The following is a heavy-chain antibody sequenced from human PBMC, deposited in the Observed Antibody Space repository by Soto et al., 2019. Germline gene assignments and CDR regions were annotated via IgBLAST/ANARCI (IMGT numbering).Heavy chain of an antibody. V-gene: IGHV3-74*03. CDR2: IIGDGLYT. CDR3: ARGILGSGTANDH. CDR1: GLTFSNYW. J-gene: IGHJ4*02. D-gene: IGHD3-10*01. Sequence: EVHLVESGGGLVQPGGSLILSCAASGLTFSNYWMVWVRQSPRKGLVWVSRIIGDGLYTTYAVSVKGRFTNSRDHAKNTVYLQMNSLRVDDTAVYYCARGILGSGTANDHWGQGTLVTVSS.